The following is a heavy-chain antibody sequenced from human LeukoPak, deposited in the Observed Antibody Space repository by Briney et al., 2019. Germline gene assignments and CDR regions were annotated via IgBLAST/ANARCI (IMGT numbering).Heavy chain of an antibody. CDR1: GFTFSSYA. V-gene: IGHV3-30*04. CDR3: AQGGSEIYYFYHGMDV. CDR2: ISYDGSNK. J-gene: IGHJ6*02. D-gene: IGHD1-14*01. Sequence: GGSLRLSCAASGFTFSSYAMHWVRQAPGKGLEWVAVISYDGSNKYYADSVKGRFTIPRDNSKNTVYLQMNSLRVEDTAVYYCAQGGSEIYYFYHGMDVWGRGTTVTVSS.